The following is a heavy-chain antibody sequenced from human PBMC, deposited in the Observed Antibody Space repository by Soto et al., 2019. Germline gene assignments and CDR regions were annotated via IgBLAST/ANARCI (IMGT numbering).Heavy chain of an antibody. CDR2: INHSGST. Sequence: SETLSLTCAVYGGSFSGYYWSWVRQPPGKGLEWIGEINHSGSTNYNPSLKSRVTISVDTSKNQFSLKLSSVTAADTAVYYCARGPLFDPWGQGTLVTVSS. CDR1: GGSFSGYY. V-gene: IGHV4-34*01. J-gene: IGHJ5*02. CDR3: ARGPLFDP.